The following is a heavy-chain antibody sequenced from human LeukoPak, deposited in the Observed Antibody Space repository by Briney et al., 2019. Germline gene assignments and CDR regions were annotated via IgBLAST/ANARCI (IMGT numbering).Heavy chain of an antibody. Sequence: ASRRLSCKPAGYTLSNYSLSFVLQAPGQEHEWMGWINPYNGKTEYAQNYQGRVTMTTDTATNTAYMELKSLRSDDTAVYYCARDREGYEWAIDYWGQGTMVTVSS. CDR2: INPYNGKT. D-gene: IGHD5-12*01. J-gene: IGHJ4*02. CDR1: GYTLSNYS. V-gene: IGHV1-18*04. CDR3: ARDREGYEWAIDY.